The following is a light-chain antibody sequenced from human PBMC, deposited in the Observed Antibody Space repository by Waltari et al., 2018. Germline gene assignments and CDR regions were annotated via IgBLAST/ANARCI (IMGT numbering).Light chain of an antibody. CDR3: QQRSGGPT. CDR2: GAS. Sequence: EVVLTQSPATLSLSPGERAILSCRASQSMSSYLEWYQQKPGQAPRLLIYGASNRATGIPARFSGSGSGTDFTLTISSLEPEDFAVYYCQQRSGGPTFGQGTKVEIK. CDR1: QSMSSY. V-gene: IGKV3-11*01. J-gene: IGKJ1*01.